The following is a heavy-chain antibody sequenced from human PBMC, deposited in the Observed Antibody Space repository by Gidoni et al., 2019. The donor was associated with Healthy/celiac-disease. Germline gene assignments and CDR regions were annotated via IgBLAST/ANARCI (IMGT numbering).Heavy chain of an antibody. D-gene: IGHD6-13*01. CDR1: GFPFRDSY. CDR2: ISSSGSTI. CDR3: ARDPGSWPYYYYGMDV. V-gene: IGHV3-11*01. J-gene: IGHJ6*02. Sequence: QVQLVESGGGLVKPGGSLRLSCAAPGFPFRDSYMSWIRQAPGKGLEWVSYISSSGSTIYYADSVKGRFTISRDNAKNSLYLQMNSLRAEDTAVYYCARDPGSWPYYYYGMDVWGQGTTVTVSS.